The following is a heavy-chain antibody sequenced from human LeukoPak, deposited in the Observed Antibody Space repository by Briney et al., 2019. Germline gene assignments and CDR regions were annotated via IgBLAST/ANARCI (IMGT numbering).Heavy chain of an antibody. Sequence: GGSLTLSCAASGFTVSSNYMSWVRQAPGKGLEWVSVIYSGGSTYYADSVKGRFTISRHNSKNKLYLQMNSLRAENTAVYYCARSKYSGYDSRGIFDYWGEGALVTVS. J-gene: IGHJ4*02. D-gene: IGHD5-12*01. V-gene: IGHV3-53*04. CDR1: GFTVSSNY. CDR3: ARSKYSGYDSRGIFDY. CDR2: IYSGGST.